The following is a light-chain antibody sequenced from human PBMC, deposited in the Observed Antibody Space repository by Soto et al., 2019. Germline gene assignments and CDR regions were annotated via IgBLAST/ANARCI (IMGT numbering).Light chain of an antibody. V-gene: IGLV1-40*01. J-gene: IGLJ2*01. CDR1: SSNIGAGYD. Sequence: QSVLTQPPSVSGARGQRVTISCTGSSSNIGAGYDVHWYQQLPGTAPKLLIYGNSNRPSGVPDRFSGSKSGTSASLAITGLKAEDEADYYCQSYDSSLSGVVFGGGTKLTVL. CDR2: GNS. CDR3: QSYDSSLSGVV.